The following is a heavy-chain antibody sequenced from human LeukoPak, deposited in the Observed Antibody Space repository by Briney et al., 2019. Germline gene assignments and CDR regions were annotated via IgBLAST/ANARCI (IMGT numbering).Heavy chain of an antibody. Sequence: GRSLRLSCAASGFTFSSYGMHWVRQAPGKGLEWVAVISYDGSNKYYADSVKGRFTISRDNSKNTLYLQMNSLRAEDTAVYYCAKDLTLYDSSGLTATHFDYWGQGTLVTVSS. CDR1: GFTFSSYG. D-gene: IGHD3-22*01. J-gene: IGHJ4*02. CDR2: ISYDGSNK. V-gene: IGHV3-30*18. CDR3: AKDLTLYDSSGLTATHFDY.